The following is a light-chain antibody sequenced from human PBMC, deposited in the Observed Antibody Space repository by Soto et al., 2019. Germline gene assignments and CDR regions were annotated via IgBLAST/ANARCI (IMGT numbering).Light chain of an antibody. CDR3: SSYTTSNTLV. V-gene: IGLV2-14*03. Sequence: QSVLTQPASVSGSPGQSITISCTGTSSDVGAYNFVSWYQQHPGKAPKLMIYYVTNRPSGVSSRFSGSKSGNTASLAISGLQAEDEADYYCSSYTTSNTLVFGGGTKVTVL. J-gene: IGLJ2*01. CDR2: YVT. CDR1: SSDVGAYNF.